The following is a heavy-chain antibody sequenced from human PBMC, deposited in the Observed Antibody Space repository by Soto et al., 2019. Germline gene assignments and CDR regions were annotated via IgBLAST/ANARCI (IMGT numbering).Heavy chain of an antibody. V-gene: IGHV3-74*01. J-gene: IGHJ6*02. Sequence: GGSLRLSCAASVLTFSSYWMHWVRQAPGKGLVWVSRINSDGSSTSYADSVKGRLTISRDNSKNTLNLQMNSLRPEDTAVYYCAKTVSYYHYFGMDAWGQGTTVTVSS. CDR1: VLTFSSYW. CDR2: INSDGSST. D-gene: IGHD4-17*01. CDR3: AKTVSYYHYFGMDA.